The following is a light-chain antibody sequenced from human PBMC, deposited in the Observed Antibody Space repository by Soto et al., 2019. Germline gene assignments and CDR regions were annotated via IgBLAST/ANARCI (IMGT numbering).Light chain of an antibody. CDR1: QSVSSN. CDR2: GAS. J-gene: IGKJ2*01. V-gene: IGKV3-15*01. Sequence: EIVMTQSPATLYVSPGERATLSCRASQSVSSNLAWYQQKPGQAPRLLIYGASTRATGIPARFSGSGSGTEFTLTISSLQSEDFAVYYCQQYNNWPLYTFGQGTKLEIK. CDR3: QQYNNWPLYT.